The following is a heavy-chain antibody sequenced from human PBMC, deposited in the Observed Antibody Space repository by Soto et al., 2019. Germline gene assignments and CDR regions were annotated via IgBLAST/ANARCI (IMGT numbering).Heavy chain of an antibody. Sequence: QVQLVESGGGVVQPGRSLRLSCAASGFTFSSYGMHWVRQAPGKGLEWVAVIWYDGSNKYYADSVKGRFTISRDNSKNTLYLQMNSLRAEDTAVYYCARDSIAVVVAATPTYYFDYWGQGTLVTVSS. V-gene: IGHV3-33*01. J-gene: IGHJ4*02. D-gene: IGHD2-15*01. CDR2: IWYDGSNK. CDR1: GFTFSSYG. CDR3: ARDSIAVVVAATPTYYFDY.